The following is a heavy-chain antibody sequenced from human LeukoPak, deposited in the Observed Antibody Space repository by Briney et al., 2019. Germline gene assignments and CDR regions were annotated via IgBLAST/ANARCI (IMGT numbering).Heavy chain of an antibody. V-gene: IGHV1-24*01. Sequence: ASVKVSCKVSGYTLTELSMHWVRQAPGKGLEWMGGFDPEDGETIYAQKFQGRVTMTEDTSTDTAYMELSSLRSEDTAVYYCATDPRKYYYDSSGYFIYWGQGTLVTVSS. CDR2: FDPEDGET. D-gene: IGHD3-22*01. CDR1: GYTLTELS. CDR3: ATDPRKYYYDSSGYFIY. J-gene: IGHJ4*02.